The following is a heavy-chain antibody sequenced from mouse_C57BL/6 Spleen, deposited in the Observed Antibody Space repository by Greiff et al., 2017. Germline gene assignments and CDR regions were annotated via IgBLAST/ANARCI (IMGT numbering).Heavy chain of an antibody. J-gene: IGHJ2*01. V-gene: IGHV1-15*01. Sequence: VQLQQSGAELVRPGASVTLSCTASGYTFTDYELHWVKQTPVHGLEWIGSIDPETGGTTYNQKFKGKALLTAYKSSSTAYIELRSLTSENSSVDYCTRSGSSYFDYWGQGTTLTVSS. CDR2: IDPETGGT. CDR3: TRSGSSYFDY. CDR1: GYTFTDYE. D-gene: IGHD1-1*01.